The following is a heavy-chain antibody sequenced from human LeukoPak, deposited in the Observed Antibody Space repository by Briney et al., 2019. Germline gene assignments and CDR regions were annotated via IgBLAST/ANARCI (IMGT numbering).Heavy chain of an antibody. V-gene: IGHV4-34*01. CDR1: GGSFSGYY. CDR3: ARWSMDYDILTGLREDAFDI. Sequence: SETLSLTCAVYGGSFSGYYWSWIRQPPGKGLEWIGEINHSGSTNYSPSLKSRVTISVDTSKNQFSLKLSPVTAADTAVYYCARWSMDYDILTGLREDAFDIWGQGTMVTVSS. D-gene: IGHD3-9*01. CDR2: INHSGST. J-gene: IGHJ3*02.